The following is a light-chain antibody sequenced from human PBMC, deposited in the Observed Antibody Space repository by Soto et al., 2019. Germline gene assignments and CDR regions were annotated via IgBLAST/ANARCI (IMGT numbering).Light chain of an antibody. Sequence: DIVMTQSPDSLAVSLGERATINCKSSQTVLYSSNNKNYLAWYQQKPGQPPKLLIHWASTRESGVPDRFSGSGSGTDFTLTISRLEPEDFAVYYCQQCGSSSTFGQGTRLEIK. CDR1: QTVLYSSNNKNY. J-gene: IGKJ5*01. CDR3: QQCGSSST. V-gene: IGKV4-1*01. CDR2: WAS.